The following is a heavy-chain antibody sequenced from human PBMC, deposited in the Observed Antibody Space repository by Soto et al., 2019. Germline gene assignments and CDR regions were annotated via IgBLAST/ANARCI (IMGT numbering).Heavy chain of an antibody. J-gene: IGHJ6*04. Sequence: DSVKVSCKASGYTFTGYYMHRVRQAPGQGLEWMGWINPNSAGTNYAQKFQGWLTMTRDTSISTAYMELSRLRSDDTALYYCARDGLRSIAAAGRWYYSCIHVCDKGTTVSVSS. D-gene: IGHD6-13*01. V-gene: IGHV1-2*04. CDR2: INPNSAGT. CDR1: GYTFTGYY. CDR3: ARDGLRSIAAAGRWYYSCIHV.